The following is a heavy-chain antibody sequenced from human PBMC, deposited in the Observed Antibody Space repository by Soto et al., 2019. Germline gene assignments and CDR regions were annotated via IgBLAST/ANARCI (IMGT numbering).Heavy chain of an antibody. D-gene: IGHD1-1*01. V-gene: IGHV3-74*01. J-gene: IGHJ4*02. CDR3: VRARTGDFDY. CDR2: MNSDGSTT. CDR1: GFTFSSSW. Sequence: EVQQVESGGGLVQPGGSLSLSCAASGFTFSSSWMYWVRQAPGKGLEWVARMNSDGSTTSYGDSAKGRFTISRDNAKNTLYLQMNSLRAEDTAVYYCVRARTGDFDYWGQGTLVTVSS.